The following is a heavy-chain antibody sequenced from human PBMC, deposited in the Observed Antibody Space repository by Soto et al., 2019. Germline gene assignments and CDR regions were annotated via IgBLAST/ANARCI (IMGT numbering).Heavy chain of an antibody. CDR2: AYHSGST. V-gene: IGHV4-4*02. CDR3: ARSPPSSYYGGSGTFDY. CDR1: GGFTSTNNW. J-gene: IGHJ4*02. Sequence: SETLSLTCAVSGGFTSTNNWWSWVRQPPGKGLEWIGDAYHSGSTEYNPSLKSRVSISVDKSKNQISLKLTSATAADTAVYYCARSPPSSYYGGSGTFDYWGQGTLVTVSS. D-gene: IGHD3-10*01.